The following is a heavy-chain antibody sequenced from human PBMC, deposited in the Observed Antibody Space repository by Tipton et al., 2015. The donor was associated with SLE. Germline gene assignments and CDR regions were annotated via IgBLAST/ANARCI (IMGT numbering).Heavy chain of an antibody. J-gene: IGHJ6*02. CDR2: LYYGGNT. V-gene: IGHV4-59*12. Sequence: LRLSCSVSGGSISTSYWSWIRQPPGKGLEWIGYLYYGGNTNYNPSLKSRVTISGDTSKNQFSLKLSSVTAADTAVYYCAKRNDFWSGYYGYYYGMDVWGQGTTVTVSS. CDR1: GGSISTSY. CDR3: AKRNDFWSGYYGYYYGMDV. D-gene: IGHD3-3*01.